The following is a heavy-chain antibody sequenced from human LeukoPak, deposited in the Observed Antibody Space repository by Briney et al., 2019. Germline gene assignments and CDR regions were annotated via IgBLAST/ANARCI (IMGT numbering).Heavy chain of an antibody. J-gene: IGHJ4*02. CDR2: IKEDGSEK. V-gene: IGHV3-7*01. D-gene: IGHD2-2*01. CDR1: AFTFTNYW. Sequence: GGSLRLSCAASAFTFTNYWMSWVRQAPGKGLEWVANIKEDGSEKYYVDSVKGRFTISRDNAKDSLYLQMNSLRAEDTAVYYCVRDNCTGTSCHHFDYWGQGTLVTVSS. CDR3: VRDNCTGTSCHHFDY.